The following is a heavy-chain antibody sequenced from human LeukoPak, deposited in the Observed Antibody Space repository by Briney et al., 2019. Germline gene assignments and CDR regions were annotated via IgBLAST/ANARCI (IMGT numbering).Heavy chain of an antibody. CDR3: VRSDWFDN. V-gene: IGHV3-43*02. Sequence: PGGSLRLSCAAPGFMFHDYAIHWVRQAPGKGLEWVSLISGDGGSTFYADSVKGRFTISRDNAKNTLYLQMNSLRAEDTAMYYCVRSDWFDNWGQGTLVTVSS. CDR1: GFMFHDYA. J-gene: IGHJ5*02. CDR2: ISGDGGST.